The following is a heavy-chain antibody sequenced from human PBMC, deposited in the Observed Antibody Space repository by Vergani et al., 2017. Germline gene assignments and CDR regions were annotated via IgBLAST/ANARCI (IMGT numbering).Heavy chain of an antibody. CDR3: ARTAKNIVVVPAARTGGSGSGYFDL. CDR2: IYHSGST. J-gene: IGHJ2*01. V-gene: IGHV4-38-2*02. Sequence: QVQLQESGPGLVKPSETLSLTCTVSGYSISSGYYWGWIRQPPGKGLEWIGSIYHSGSTYYNPSLKSRVTISVDTSKNQFSLKLSSVTAADTAVYYCARTAKNIVVVPAARTGGSGSGYFDLWGRGTLVTVSS. D-gene: IGHD2-2*01. CDR1: GYSISSGYY.